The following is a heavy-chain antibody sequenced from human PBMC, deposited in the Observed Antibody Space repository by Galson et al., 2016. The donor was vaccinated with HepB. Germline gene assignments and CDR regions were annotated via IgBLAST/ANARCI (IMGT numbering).Heavy chain of an antibody. Sequence: PALVKPTQTLTLTCTFSGFSLSTGGVGVGWIRQPPGKALEWLALIYWDDDTRYSPSLKNRLTITKDTSKNQVVLTMTNMDPVDTATYYCAHLFYGDFGRKYFQHWGQGTLVTVSS. CDR1: GFSLSTGGVG. J-gene: IGHJ1*01. CDR2: IYWDDDT. V-gene: IGHV2-5*02. D-gene: IGHD4-17*01. CDR3: AHLFYGDFGRKYFQH.